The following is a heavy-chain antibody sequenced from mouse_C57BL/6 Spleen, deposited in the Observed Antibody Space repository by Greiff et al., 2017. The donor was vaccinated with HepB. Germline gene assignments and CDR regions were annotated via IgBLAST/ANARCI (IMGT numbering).Heavy chain of an antibody. CDR1: GYTFTSYG. CDR3: ARYLYSKGFAY. CDR2: IYPRSGNT. V-gene: IGHV1-81*01. D-gene: IGHD2-5*01. Sequence: VQLQESGAELARPGASVKLSCKASGYTFTSYGISWVKQRTGQGLEWIGEIYPRSGNTYYNEKFKGKATLTADKSSSTAYMELRSLTSEDSAVYFCARYLYSKGFAYWGQGTLVTVSA. J-gene: IGHJ3*01.